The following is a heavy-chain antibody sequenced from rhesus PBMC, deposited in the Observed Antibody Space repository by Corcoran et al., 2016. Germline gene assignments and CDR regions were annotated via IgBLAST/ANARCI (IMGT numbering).Heavy chain of an antibody. CDR2: IYGSITRT. J-gene: IGHJ4*01. CDR3: AREDY. Sequence: QVQLQESGPGVVKPSETLSLTCAVSGGSISDSYRWSWIHQPPEKGLEWIGYIYGSITRTNYPPSLESRVAISKNTSKNQFSLKLSSVTAADTAVYYCAREDYWGQGVLVAVSS. CDR1: GGSISDSYR. V-gene: IGHV4S10*01.